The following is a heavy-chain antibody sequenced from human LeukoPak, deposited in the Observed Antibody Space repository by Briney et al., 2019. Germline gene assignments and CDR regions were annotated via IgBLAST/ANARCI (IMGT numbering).Heavy chain of an antibody. CDR1: GFTFSSYA. J-gene: IGHJ4*02. V-gene: IGHV3-66*01. Sequence: GGSLRLSCAASGFTFSSYAMSWVRQAPGKGLEWVSVMYTGGSANYADSVKGRFTISRDNSKNTLYLQMNSLRAEDTAVYYCAREGYWGQGTLVTVSS. CDR2: MYTGGSA. CDR3: AREGY.